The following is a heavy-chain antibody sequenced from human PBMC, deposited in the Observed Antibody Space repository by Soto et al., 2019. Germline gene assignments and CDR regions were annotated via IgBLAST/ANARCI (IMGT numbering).Heavy chain of an antibody. D-gene: IGHD6-13*01. V-gene: IGHV3-23*01. CDR3: AKGLLSGSWYAAD. CDR2: ITKSGDT. CDR1: GFTISNCV. Sequence: EMHLLDSGGVLVHLGESLRLSCETSGFTISNCVMTWVRQAPGKGLEWVSVITKSGDTDYADSVKGRFTISRDNSKNTVYLQMNSLRAEDTAVYYCAKGLLSGSWYAADWGQGTLVTVSS. J-gene: IGHJ4*02.